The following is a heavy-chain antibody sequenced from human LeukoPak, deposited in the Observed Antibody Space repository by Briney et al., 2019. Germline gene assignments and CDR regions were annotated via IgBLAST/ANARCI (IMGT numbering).Heavy chain of an antibody. CDR3: ARGHPPDGTTIDC. Sequence: PSETLSLTCTVSGGSISSYYWSWIRQPPGKGLEWIGYIYYSGTTNYNPSLKSRVTISVDTSKNQFSLKLSSVTAADTAVYYCARGHPPDGTTIDCWGQGTLVTVSS. CDR1: GGSISSYY. J-gene: IGHJ4*02. V-gene: IGHV4-59*12. D-gene: IGHD4-17*01. CDR2: IYYSGTT.